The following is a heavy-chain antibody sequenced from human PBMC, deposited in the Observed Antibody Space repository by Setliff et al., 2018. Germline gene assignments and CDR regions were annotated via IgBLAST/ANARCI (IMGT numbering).Heavy chain of an antibody. V-gene: IGHV7-4-1*02. D-gene: IGHD3-3*01. J-gene: IGHJ4*02. Sequence: ASVKVSCKASGYTFTSYAMNWVRQAPGQGLEWMGWINTNTGNPTYAQGFTGRFVFSLDTSVSTAYLQISSLKAEDTAVYYCASARPHFGVVIRSPPDYWGQGTRVTVSA. CDR3: ASARPHFGVVIRSPPDY. CDR2: INTNTGNP. CDR1: GYTFTSYA.